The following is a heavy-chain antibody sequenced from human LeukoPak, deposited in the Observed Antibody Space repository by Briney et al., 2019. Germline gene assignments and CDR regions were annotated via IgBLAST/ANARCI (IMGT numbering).Heavy chain of an antibody. Sequence: PSETLSLTCTVSGGSISSYYWSWIRQPPGKGLEWIGYIYYSGSTNYNPSLKGRVTISVDTSKNQFSLKLSSVTAADTAVYYCARYLAAAGKFDYWGQGTLVTVSS. CDR1: GGSISSYY. V-gene: IGHV4-59*08. CDR2: IYYSGST. CDR3: ARYLAAAGKFDY. J-gene: IGHJ4*02. D-gene: IGHD6-13*01.